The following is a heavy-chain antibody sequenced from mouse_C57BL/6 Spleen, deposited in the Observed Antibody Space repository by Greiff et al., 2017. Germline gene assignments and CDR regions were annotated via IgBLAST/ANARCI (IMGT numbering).Heavy chain of an antibody. D-gene: IGHD1-1*01. Sequence: QVQLQQPGAELVKPGASVKLSCKASGYTFTSDWMHWVKQRPGQGLEWIGMIHPDSGSTKYTEKFKSKATMTVDKSSNTAYMQLSSLTSEDSAIEDCARTENYDSVLYYAMDYWGQGTSVTVSS. J-gene: IGHJ4*01. CDR2: IHPDSGST. CDR1: GYTFTSDW. V-gene: IGHV1-64*01. CDR3: ARTENYDSVLYYAMDY.